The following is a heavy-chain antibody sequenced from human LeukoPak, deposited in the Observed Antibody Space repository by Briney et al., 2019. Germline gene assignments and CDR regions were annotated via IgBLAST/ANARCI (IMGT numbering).Heavy chain of an antibody. Sequence: PGGSLRLSCAASGFTFSNYWMHWVRQAPGKGLVWVSRSNSGGSSTSYADSVKGRFTISRDNAKNTVYLQMNSPRAEDTAVYYCAGSKNFDYWGQGTLVTVSS. V-gene: IGHV3-74*01. J-gene: IGHJ4*02. CDR3: AGSKNFDY. CDR2: SNSGGSST. CDR1: GFTFSNYW.